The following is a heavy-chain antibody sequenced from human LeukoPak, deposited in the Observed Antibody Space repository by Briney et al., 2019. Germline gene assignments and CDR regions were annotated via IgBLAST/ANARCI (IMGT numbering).Heavy chain of an antibody. CDR1: GFTFSSYG. J-gene: IGHJ6*02. CDR3: ARDGIEMATTVYYYYGMDV. V-gene: IGHV3-33*01. CDR2: IWYDGSNK. D-gene: IGHD5-24*01. Sequence: GRSLRLSCAASGFTFSSYGMHWVRQAPGKGLEWVAVIWYDGSNKYYADSVKGRFTISRDNSKNTLYLQMNSLRAEDTAVYYCARDGIEMATTVYYYYGMDVWGQGTTVTVPS.